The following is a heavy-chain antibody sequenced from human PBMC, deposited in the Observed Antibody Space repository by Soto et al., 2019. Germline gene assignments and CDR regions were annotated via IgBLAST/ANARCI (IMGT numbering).Heavy chain of an antibody. Sequence: ASVKVSCKASGYSFFSYYIHWVRQAPGQGLEWMGRFLPSGGNTEYAQRFRGRVSMTRDTSTTNTVSLELTSLTFDDTAVYYCARGGANIFGVFDCWGQRTRVTVSS. J-gene: IGHJ4*02. CDR2: FLPSGGNT. V-gene: IGHV1-46*01. CDR3: ARGGANIFGVFDC. CDR1: GYSFFSYY. D-gene: IGHD3-3*02.